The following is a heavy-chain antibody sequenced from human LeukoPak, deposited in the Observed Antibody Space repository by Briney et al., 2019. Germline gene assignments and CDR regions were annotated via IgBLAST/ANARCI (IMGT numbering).Heavy chain of an antibody. J-gene: IGHJ1*01. V-gene: IGHV3-30*02. Sequence: PGGSLRLSCAASGFSFGSYGMHWVRQAPGKGLEWVAFIRYGGSHRFYADSVRGRFTVSRDNPKNTLYLQMNSLRGEDTAVYFCARDSGTWFYLQDWGQGTLVTVSS. CDR2: IRYGGSHR. D-gene: IGHD2/OR15-2a*01. CDR3: ARDSGTWFYLQD. CDR1: GFSFGSYG.